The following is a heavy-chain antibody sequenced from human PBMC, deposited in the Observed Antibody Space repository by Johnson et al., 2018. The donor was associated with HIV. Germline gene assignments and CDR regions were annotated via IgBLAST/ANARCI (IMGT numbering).Heavy chain of an antibody. J-gene: IGHJ3*02. CDR1: GFTFSSYA. D-gene: IGHD5-24*01. CDR2: ISGSGGST. Sequence: DVQLVESGGGLVQPGGSLRLSCAASGFTFSSYAMSWVRQAPGKGLEWVSAISGSGGSTYYADSVKGGFTRSRDNSKNTLSLQMNSLRAEDTAVYYCAKEGEMATSSFDIWGQGTMVTVSS. V-gene: IGHV3-23*04. CDR3: AKEGEMATSSFDI.